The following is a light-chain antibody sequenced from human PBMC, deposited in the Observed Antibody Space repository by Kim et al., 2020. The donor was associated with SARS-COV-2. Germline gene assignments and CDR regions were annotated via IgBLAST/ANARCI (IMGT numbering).Light chain of an antibody. V-gene: IGLV3-19*01. CDR3: SSRDSTGDHVV. J-gene: IGLJ3*02. CDR2: GKY. Sequence: SSELTQDPAVSVALGQTVRLTCQGDSLRNYYATWNQQRPGQAPTLVLYGKYDRPSGIPDRFSGSASGNTASLTITGAQAEDEGDYYCSSRDSTGDHVVFG. CDR1: SLRNYY.